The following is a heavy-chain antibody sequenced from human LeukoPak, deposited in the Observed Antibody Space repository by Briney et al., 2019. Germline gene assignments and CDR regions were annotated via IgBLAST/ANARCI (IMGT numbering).Heavy chain of an antibody. Sequence: QTLSLTCTFSGFSISTSGVGVGWIRQPPEKAPEWLAVIYWDDDKRYSPSRKSRLTITKVTSKNQVVLIMTNMDPVGTATYYCAHRRSGYNWNHGDFDYWGQGSLVTVSS. CDR1: GFSISTSGVG. CDR2: IYWDDDK. V-gene: IGHV2-5*02. CDR3: AHRRSGYNWNHGDFDY. J-gene: IGHJ4*02. D-gene: IGHD1-14*01.